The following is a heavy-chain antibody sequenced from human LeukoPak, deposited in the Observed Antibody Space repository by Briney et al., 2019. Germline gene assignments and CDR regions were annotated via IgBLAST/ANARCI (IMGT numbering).Heavy chain of an antibody. CDR1: GYSFTGQD. CDR3: ASYPRYSSTPPFDY. Sequence: SSVKVSCKASGYSFTGQDMHWVRQAPGQGLEWMGWINPNTGGTNYAQKFQGRVTMTRDTTISAAFMELSRLTSDDTAVYYCASYPRYSSTPPFDYWGQGTLVTVSP. V-gene: IGHV1-2*02. CDR2: INPNTGGT. J-gene: IGHJ4*02. D-gene: IGHD6-19*01.